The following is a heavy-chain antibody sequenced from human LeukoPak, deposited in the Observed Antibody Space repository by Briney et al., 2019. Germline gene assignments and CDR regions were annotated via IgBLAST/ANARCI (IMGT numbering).Heavy chain of an antibody. V-gene: IGHV3-7*01. CDR3: SRSLEY. J-gene: IGHJ4*02. CDR1: GFSFSQYW. CDR2: INQDGSVK. Sequence: PGGPLRLSCTASGFSFSQYWMDWVRQAPGKGLEWVANINQDGSVKYYVDSVKGRFTISRDNTKNSLSLRMDSLRDDDTAVYYCSRSLEYLGRGTLVTVSS.